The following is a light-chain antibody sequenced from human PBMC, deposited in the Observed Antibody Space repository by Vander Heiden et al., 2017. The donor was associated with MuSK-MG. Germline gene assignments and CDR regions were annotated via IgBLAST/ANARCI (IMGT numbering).Light chain of an antibody. Sequence: IQMTQSPSSLFASVGDRVIITCRASQSISSYLNWYQQRPGKAPRLLIYAASSLQSGVPSRFSGSGSGTDFTRTIYSLQPEDYATYYCQQRDRTQLHTFGQGTQLEIK. CDR2: AAS. CDR1: QSISSY. CDR3: QQRDRTQLHT. J-gene: IGKJ2*01. V-gene: IGKV1-39*01.